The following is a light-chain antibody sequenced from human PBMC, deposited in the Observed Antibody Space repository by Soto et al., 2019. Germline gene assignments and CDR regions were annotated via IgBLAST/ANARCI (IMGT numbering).Light chain of an antibody. CDR2: SAS. V-gene: IGKV1-5*03. CDR3: QHYNSYSEA. J-gene: IGKJ1*01. CDR1: QSISTW. Sequence: VKTTRSASTLSASVGDRVNITFRASQSISTWLAWYQQKPGKATKLLIYSASDLESGVPSRFSGSGFGTEFTLTISSLQSDDFATDYCQHYNSYSEAFGQGTKVDIK.